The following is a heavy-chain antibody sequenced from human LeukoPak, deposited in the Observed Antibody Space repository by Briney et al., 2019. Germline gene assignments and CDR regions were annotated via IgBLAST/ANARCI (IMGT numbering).Heavy chain of an antibody. Sequence: GGSLRLSCAASGFTFSTYAMSWVRQAPGKGLEWVSVISGSGGSTYYADSVKGRFTISRDNSKNTLYLQMNNLRAEDTAVYYCAKLFGITIFGVAIDYWGQGTLVTVSS. D-gene: IGHD3-3*01. CDR1: GFTFSTYA. J-gene: IGHJ4*02. V-gene: IGHV3-23*01. CDR2: ISGSGGST. CDR3: AKLFGITIFGVAIDY.